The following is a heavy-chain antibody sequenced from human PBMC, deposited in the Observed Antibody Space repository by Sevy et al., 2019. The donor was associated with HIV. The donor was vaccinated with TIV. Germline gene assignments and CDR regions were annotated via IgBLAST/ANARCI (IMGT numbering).Heavy chain of an antibody. Sequence: GGSLRLSCAASGFNFNEYAMHWVRQAPGKGLEWVSGITWNRDSVVYADSVKGRFTISRDKAKNSLYLQMNSLRPEDTALYDCANALISVAGFYAFDMWGQGTMVTVSS. V-gene: IGHV3-9*01. CDR2: ITWNRDSV. D-gene: IGHD6-19*01. J-gene: IGHJ3*02. CDR3: ANALISVAGFYAFDM. CDR1: GFNFNEYA.